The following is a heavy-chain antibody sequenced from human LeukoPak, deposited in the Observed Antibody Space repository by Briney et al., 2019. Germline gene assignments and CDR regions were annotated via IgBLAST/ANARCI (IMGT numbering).Heavy chain of an antibody. CDR3: AKPLRGYYFDN. Sequence: GGSLRLSCAASGFGFSNYFMAWVRQAPGKGLEWVSAISHTGGDTYYADSVKGRFTISRDNSKNTLYLQMNSLRAEDTAVYFCAKPLRGYYFDNWGQGTLITVSS. CDR1: GFGFSNYF. CDR2: ISHTGGDT. V-gene: IGHV3-23*01. J-gene: IGHJ4*02.